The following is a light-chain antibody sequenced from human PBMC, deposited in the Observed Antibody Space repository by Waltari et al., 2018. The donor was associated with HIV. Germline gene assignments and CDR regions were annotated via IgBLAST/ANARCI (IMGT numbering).Light chain of an antibody. CDR2: GNS. V-gene: IGLV1-40*01. Sequence: QSVLTQPPSVSGAPGQRVTISCTGSSSNIGAGYDVHWSQQLPGTAPKLLIYGNSNRPSGVPDRFSGSKSGTSASLAITGLQAEDEADYYCQSYDSSLSGSDVFGIGTKVTVL. CDR3: QSYDSSLSGSDV. J-gene: IGLJ1*01. CDR1: SSNIGAGYD.